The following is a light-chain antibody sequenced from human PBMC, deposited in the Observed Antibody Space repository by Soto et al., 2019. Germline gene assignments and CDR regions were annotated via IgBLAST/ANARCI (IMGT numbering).Light chain of an antibody. CDR3: QQYNNWPPIT. J-gene: IGKJ5*01. Sequence: IVMTQSPATLSVSPGERVTLSCTASQSVSSHVAWYQQKPGQAPRLLLYGASTRATGIPARFSGSGGGTDLTLTISSVQSEDFAVYYCQQYNNWPPITFGQGTRLEIK. CDR2: GAS. CDR1: QSVSSH. V-gene: IGKV3-15*01.